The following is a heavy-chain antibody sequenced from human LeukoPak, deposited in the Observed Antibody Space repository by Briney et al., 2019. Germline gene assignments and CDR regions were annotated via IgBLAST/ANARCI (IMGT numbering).Heavy chain of an antibody. Sequence: PGGSLRLSCAASGFTFSSYAMHWVRQAPGKGLECVGRIKSKSDGGTADYAAPVEGRFTISRDDSKDTLYLQMNNLKTEDTAVYYCTWLFNDYWGQGTLVTVSS. D-gene: IGHD6-19*01. V-gene: IGHV3-15*01. CDR1: GFTFSSYA. CDR2: IKSKSDGGTA. J-gene: IGHJ4*02. CDR3: TWLFNDY.